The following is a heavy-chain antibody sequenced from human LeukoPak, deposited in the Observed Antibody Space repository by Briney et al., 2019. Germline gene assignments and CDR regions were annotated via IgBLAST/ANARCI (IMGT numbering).Heavy chain of an antibody. Sequence: GGSLRLSCAASGFTFSSYAMSWVRQAPGKGPEWVSAITGSGDITYYADPVKGRFTISRDNSKNTLYLQMNSLRAEDTAMYYCARGDDSGYYDYFDYWGQGALVTVSS. J-gene: IGHJ4*02. CDR3: ARGDDSGYYDYFDY. CDR2: ITGSGDIT. CDR1: GFTFSSYA. D-gene: IGHD3-22*01. V-gene: IGHV3-23*01.